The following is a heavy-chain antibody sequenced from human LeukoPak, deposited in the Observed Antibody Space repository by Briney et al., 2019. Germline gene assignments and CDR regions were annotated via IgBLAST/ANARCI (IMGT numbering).Heavy chain of an antibody. D-gene: IGHD3-3*01. V-gene: IGHV1-2*04. J-gene: IGHJ4*02. CDR1: GYTFTGYY. CDR3: ARDRPTIFGVVIIGFDY. Sequence: ASVKVSCKASGYTFTGYYMHWVRQAPGQGLEWMGWINPNSGGTNYAQKFQGWVTMTRDTSISTAYMELSRLRSDDTAVYYCARDRPTIFGVVIIGFDYWGQGTLVTVSS. CDR2: INPNSGGT.